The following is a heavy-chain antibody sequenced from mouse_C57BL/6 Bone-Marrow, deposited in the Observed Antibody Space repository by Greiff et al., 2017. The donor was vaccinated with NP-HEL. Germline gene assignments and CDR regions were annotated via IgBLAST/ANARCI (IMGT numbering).Heavy chain of an antibody. V-gene: IGHV1-82*01. CDR1: GYAFSSSW. J-gene: IGHJ2*01. CDR2: IYPGDGDT. CDR3: ARSRPV. Sequence: VQLQQSGPELVKPGASVKISCKASGYAFSSSWMNWVKQWPGKGLEWIGRIYPGDGDTNYNGKFKGKATLTADKSSSTAYMQLSSLTSEDSAVYFCARSRPVWGQGTTLTVSS.